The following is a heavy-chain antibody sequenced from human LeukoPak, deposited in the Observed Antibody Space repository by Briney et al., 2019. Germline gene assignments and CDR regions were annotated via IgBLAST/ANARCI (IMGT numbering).Heavy chain of an antibody. D-gene: IGHD1-14*01. Sequence: PGGSLRLSCAASGLTFSSYSMNWVRQAPGKGLEWVSSISSSSSYIYYADSVKGRFTISRDNAKNSLYLQMNSLRAEDAAIYYCANNRNGRDSYYYYMDVWGKGTTVTVSS. CDR2: ISSSSSYI. V-gene: IGHV3-21*01. CDR1: GLTFSSYS. CDR3: ANNRNGRDSYYYYMDV. J-gene: IGHJ6*03.